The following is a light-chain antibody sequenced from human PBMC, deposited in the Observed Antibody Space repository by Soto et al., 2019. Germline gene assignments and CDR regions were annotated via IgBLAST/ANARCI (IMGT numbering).Light chain of an antibody. J-gene: IGKJ1*01. Sequence: DIKMTQSPSSLSASVGAGVPIICRASQSISSYLNWYQQTPGKAPKLLIYAASSLQSGVPSRFSGGGSGTEFTLTISSLQPDDFATYYCQQYNSYWTFGQGTKVDIK. CDR3: QQYNSYWT. V-gene: IGKV1-5*02. CDR1: QSISSY. CDR2: AAS.